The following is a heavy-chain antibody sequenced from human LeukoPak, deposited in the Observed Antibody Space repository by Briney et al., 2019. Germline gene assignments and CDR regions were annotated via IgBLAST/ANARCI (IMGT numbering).Heavy chain of an antibody. CDR3: AREVGSWYDYYYYYMDV. CDR1: GFTFSGYW. D-gene: IGHD6-13*01. Sequence: GGSLRLSCAPSGFTFSGYWMSWVRQAPGKGLEWVANIKQDGSEKYYVDSVKGRFTISRDNAKNSLYLQMNSLRAEDTAVYYCAREVGSWYDYYYYYMDVWGKGTTVTVSS. V-gene: IGHV3-7*01. CDR2: IKQDGSEK. J-gene: IGHJ6*03.